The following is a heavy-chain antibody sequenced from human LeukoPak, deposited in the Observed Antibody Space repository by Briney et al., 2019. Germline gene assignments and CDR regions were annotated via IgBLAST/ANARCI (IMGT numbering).Heavy chain of an antibody. V-gene: IGHV4-59*08. D-gene: IGHD3-10*01. CDR3: ARLVTIVRGVIRRGYYFDF. CDR2: IYYSGST. J-gene: IGHJ4*02. Sequence: SETLSLTCTVSGGSISSYYWSWIRQPPGKGLEWIGYIYYSGSTNYNPSLKSRVTISVDTSKNQLSLKLSSVTAADTAVYYCARLVTIVRGVIRRGYYFDFWGEGTLVTVSS. CDR1: GGSISSYY.